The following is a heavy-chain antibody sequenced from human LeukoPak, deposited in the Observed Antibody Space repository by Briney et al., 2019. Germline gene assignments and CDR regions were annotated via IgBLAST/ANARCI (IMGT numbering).Heavy chain of an antibody. CDR1: GSSIASRNW. J-gene: IGHJ4*02. Sequence: SDTLSLTCSVSGSSIASRNWWGWIRQPPGKGLEWIGYIYYTGSIYYNPSLKSRVTMSVDTSKNQFSLRLSSVTAVDTVVYYCARKTDAKSYYPDWGQGTLVTVSS. CDR3: ARKTDAKSYYPD. D-gene: IGHD3-10*01. V-gene: IGHV4-28*05. CDR2: IYYTGSI.